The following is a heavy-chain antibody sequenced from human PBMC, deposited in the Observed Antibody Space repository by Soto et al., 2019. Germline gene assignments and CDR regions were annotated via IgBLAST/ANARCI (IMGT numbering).Heavy chain of an antibody. CDR2: ISTYKGDT. D-gene: IGHD4-17*01. V-gene: IGHV1-18*01. CDR1: GYTFTSYG. J-gene: IGHJ4*02. CDR3: ARANGDYYFDY. Sequence: QVQLVQSGAEVKKPGASVKVSCNASGYTFTSYGISWVRQAPGQGLEWMGWISTYKGDTHYAEKLQGRVTLSTHTSTSTAYMELRSLRSDYTAVYYCARANGDYYFDYWGQGAVVTVST.